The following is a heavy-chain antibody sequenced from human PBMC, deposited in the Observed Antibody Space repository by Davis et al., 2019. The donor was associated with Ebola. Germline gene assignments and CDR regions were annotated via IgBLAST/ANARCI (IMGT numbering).Heavy chain of an antibody. CDR2: IYSGGST. CDR1: GGSLSGHY. V-gene: IGHV3-53*01. D-gene: IGHD1-26*01. CDR3: AREVVGADWRSYFDQ. Sequence: ETLSLTCDVSGGSLSGHYWSWVRQAPGKGLEWVSVIYSGGSTYYADSVKGRFTISRHNSKNSLYLQMNSLRVEDTAVYYCAREVVGADWRSYFDQWGQGSLVSVSS. J-gene: IGHJ4*02.